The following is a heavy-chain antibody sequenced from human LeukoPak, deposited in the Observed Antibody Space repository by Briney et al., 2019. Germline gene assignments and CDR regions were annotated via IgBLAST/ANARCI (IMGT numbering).Heavy chain of an antibody. CDR2: INHSGST. Sequence: SETLSLTCAVYGGSFSGYYWSWIRQPPGKGLEWIGEINHSGSTNYNASLKSRVTISVDTSKNQFSLKLSSVTAADTAVYYCARGKRGYSYGLAYWGQRTLVTVSS. CDR1: GGSFSGYY. J-gene: IGHJ4*02. V-gene: IGHV4-34*01. CDR3: ARGKRGYSYGLAY. D-gene: IGHD5-18*01.